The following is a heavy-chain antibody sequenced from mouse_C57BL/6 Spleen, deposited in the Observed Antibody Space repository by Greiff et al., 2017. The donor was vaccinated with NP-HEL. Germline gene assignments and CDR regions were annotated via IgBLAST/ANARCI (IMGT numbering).Heavy chain of an antibody. CDR1: GFTFTDYY. J-gene: IGHJ4*01. D-gene: IGHD1-1*01. CDR3: ARYYYGSSYNYAMDY. Sequence: EVMLVESGGGLVQPGGSLSLSCAASGFTFTDYYMSWVRQPPGKALEWLGFIRNKANGYTTEYSASVKGRFTISRDNSQSILYLQMNALRAEDSATYYCARYYYGSSYNYAMDYWGQGTSVTVSS. CDR2: IRNKANGYTT. V-gene: IGHV7-3*01.